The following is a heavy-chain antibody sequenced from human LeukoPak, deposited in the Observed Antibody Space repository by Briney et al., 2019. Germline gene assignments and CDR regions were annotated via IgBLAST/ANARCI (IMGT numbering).Heavy chain of an antibody. D-gene: IGHD3-22*01. CDR1: GGSISSHY. CDR2: IYYSGST. CDR3: ARAYYYDSSGPYYFDY. Sequence: SETLSLTCTVSGGSISSHYWSWIRRPPGKGLEWIGYIYYSGSTNYNPSLKSRVTISVDTSKNQFSLKLSSVTAADTAVYYCARAYYYDSSGPYYFDYWGQGTLVTVSS. J-gene: IGHJ4*02. V-gene: IGHV4-59*11.